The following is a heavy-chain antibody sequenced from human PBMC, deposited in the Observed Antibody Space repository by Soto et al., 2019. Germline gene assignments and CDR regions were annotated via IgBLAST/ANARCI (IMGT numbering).Heavy chain of an antibody. CDR3: ARDQMGSLDY. CDR1: RDSISSKQ. V-gene: IGHV4-59*01. J-gene: IGHJ4*02. Sequence: SETISITCTVSRDSISSKQWGWIRQPPGKGMELIGYISKSGSANHNPYLKSRVTMSIDMAKNQFSLKLSSVTAADTAVYYCARDQMGSLDYGGQGTLVTVSS. D-gene: IGHD3-10*01. CDR2: ISKSGSA.